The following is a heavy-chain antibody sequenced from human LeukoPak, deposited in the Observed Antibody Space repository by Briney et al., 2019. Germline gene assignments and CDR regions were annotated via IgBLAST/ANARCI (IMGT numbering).Heavy chain of an antibody. CDR3: ARGGGLDV. CDR1: GGSISSYY. V-gene: IGHV4-59*01. J-gene: IGHJ6*02. Sequence: SETLSLTCTVSGGSISSYYWTWIRQPPGKGLEWIGYIYYSGSTNYNPSLKSRVTMSVDTSKKQFSLRLSSVTAADAAVYYCARGGGLDVWGQGATVTVSS. CDR2: IYYSGST. D-gene: IGHD3-16*01.